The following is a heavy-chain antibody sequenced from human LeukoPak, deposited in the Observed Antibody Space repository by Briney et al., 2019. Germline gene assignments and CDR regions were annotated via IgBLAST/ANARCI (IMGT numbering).Heavy chain of an antibody. D-gene: IGHD2-2*01. Sequence: SETLSLTCTVSGGSISSYYWSWIRQPPGKGLEWIGYIYTSGSTNYNPSLKSRVTISVDTSKNQFSLKLSSVTAADTAVYYCARQKPAAITGSDPWGQGTLVTVSS. CDR1: GGSISSYY. V-gene: IGHV4-4*09. J-gene: IGHJ5*02. CDR2: IYTSGST. CDR3: ARQKPAAITGSDP.